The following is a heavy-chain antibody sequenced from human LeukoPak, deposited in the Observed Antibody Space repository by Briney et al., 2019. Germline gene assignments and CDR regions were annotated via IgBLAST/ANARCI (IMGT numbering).Heavy chain of an antibody. Sequence: TGGSLRLSCAASGFTFDDYGMSWVRQAPGKGLEWVSGINWNGGSTGYADSVKGRFTISRDNAKNSLYLQMNSLRAEDTALYYCARSGSDTGYSSSWYQNYMGVWGKGTTVTVSS. V-gene: IGHV3-20*04. CDR1: GFTFDDYG. CDR2: INWNGGST. CDR3: ARSGSDTGYSSSWYQNYMGV. J-gene: IGHJ6*03. D-gene: IGHD6-13*01.